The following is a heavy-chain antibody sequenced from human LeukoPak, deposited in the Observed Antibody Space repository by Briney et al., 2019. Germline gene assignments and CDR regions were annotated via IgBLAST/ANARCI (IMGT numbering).Heavy chain of an antibody. J-gene: IGHJ4*02. Sequence: PGGSLRLSCAASGFTFSSYAMHWVRQAPSKGLEWVAVISYDGSNKYYADSVKGRFTISRDNSKNTLYLQMNSLRAEDTAVYYCAREGRDSYGDYPALDYWGQGTLVTVSS. V-gene: IGHV3-30-3*01. CDR3: AREGRDSYGDYPALDY. CDR2: ISYDGSNK. CDR1: GFTFSSYA. D-gene: IGHD4-17*01.